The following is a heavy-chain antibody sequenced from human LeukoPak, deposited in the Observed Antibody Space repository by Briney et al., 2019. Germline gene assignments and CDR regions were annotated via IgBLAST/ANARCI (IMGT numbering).Heavy chain of an antibody. CDR1: GGSISSSSYY. D-gene: IGHD1-1*01. V-gene: IGHV4-39*07. CDR2: IYYSGST. J-gene: IGHJ3*02. CDR3: ARGLALTTEVTLGDDAFDI. Sequence: PSETLSLTCTVSGGSISSSSYYWGWIRQPPGKGLEWIGSIYYSGSTYYNPSLKSRVTISVDTSKNQFSLKLSSVTAADTAVYYCARGLALTTEVTLGDDAFDIWGQGTMVTVSS.